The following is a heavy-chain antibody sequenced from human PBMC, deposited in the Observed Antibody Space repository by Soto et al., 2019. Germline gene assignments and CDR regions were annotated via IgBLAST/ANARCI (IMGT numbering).Heavy chain of an antibody. D-gene: IGHD3-3*02. V-gene: IGHV3-21*01. CDR3: ARDLRGTFLGDNWFDP. CDR1: GFTFSSYS. Sequence: GGSLRLSCAASGFTFSSYSMNWVRQAPGKGLEWVSSISSSSSYIYYADSVRGRFTISRDNAKNSLYLQMNSLRAEDTAVYYCARDLRGTFLGDNWFDPWGQGTLVTVSS. J-gene: IGHJ5*02. CDR2: ISSSSSYI.